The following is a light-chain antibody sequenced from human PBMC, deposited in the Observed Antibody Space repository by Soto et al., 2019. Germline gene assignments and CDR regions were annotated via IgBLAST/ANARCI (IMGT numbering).Light chain of an antibody. Sequence: IQLTQFPSSLSASVGDRVTITCRASQGVSSHLAWHQQKPGKAPKLLIYEVSTLQSGVPSRFSGSGSGTEFTLTISSLQSEDFAVYYCQQYNEWPPFTFGQGTRLEIK. V-gene: IGKV1-9*01. CDR3: QQYNEWPPFT. CDR2: EVS. CDR1: QGVSSH. J-gene: IGKJ5*01.